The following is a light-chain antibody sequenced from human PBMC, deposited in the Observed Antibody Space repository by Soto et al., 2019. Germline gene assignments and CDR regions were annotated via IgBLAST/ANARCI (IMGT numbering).Light chain of an antibody. CDR2: GDN. J-gene: IGLJ1*01. CDR3: CSHSASYTFV. CDR1: TSNIGAPYD. V-gene: IGLV1-40*01. Sequence: QSVLTQPPSVSGAPGQRVSISCTGSTSNIGAPYDVHWYQHLPGTAPKLLIYGDNNRPSGVPDRFSGSKSGNTASLSISGLQAEDEADYYCCSHSASYTFVFGTGTKVTVL.